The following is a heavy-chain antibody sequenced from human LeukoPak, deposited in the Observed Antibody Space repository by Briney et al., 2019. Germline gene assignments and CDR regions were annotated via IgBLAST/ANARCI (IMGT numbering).Heavy chain of an antibody. CDR3: ASPGGSGYDYALFDY. CDR1: GGSIRSYY. V-gene: IGHV4-4*07. J-gene: IGHJ4*02. D-gene: IGHD5-12*01. Sequence: PSETLSLTCTVSGGSIRSYYWSWIRQPAGKGLEWVGRIYTSGSTNYNPSLKSRVTMSVDTSKNQFSLKLSSVTAADTAVYYCASPGGSGYDYALFDYWGQGTLVAVSS. CDR2: IYTSGST.